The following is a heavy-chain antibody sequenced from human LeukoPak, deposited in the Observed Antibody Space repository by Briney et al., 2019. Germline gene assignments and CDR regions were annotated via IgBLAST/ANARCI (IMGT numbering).Heavy chain of an antibody. J-gene: IGHJ4*02. CDR1: GFTFSSYG. D-gene: IGHD3-22*01. CDR2: IWYDGSNK. Sequence: GRSLRLSCAASGFTFSSYGMHWVRQAPGKGLEWVAAIWYDGSNKYYADSVKGRFTISRDNSKNTLYLQMNSLRAEDTAVYYCARDKPPPYYYDSSGIFDYWGQGTLVTVSS. CDR3: ARDKPPPYYYDSSGIFDY. V-gene: IGHV3-33*01.